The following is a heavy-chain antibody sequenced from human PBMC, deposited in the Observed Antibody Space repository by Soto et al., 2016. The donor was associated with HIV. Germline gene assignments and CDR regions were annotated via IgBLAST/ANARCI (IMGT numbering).Heavy chain of an antibody. CDR1: GGTFRNYA. CDR3: ARDKEEIAAVVTPNAVPFHI. V-gene: IGHV1-69*12. J-gene: IGHJ3*02. D-gene: IGHD2-15*01. CDR2: IIPIFGSS. Sequence: QVLLVQSGAEVKKPGSSVKVSCKVSGGTFRNYAIGWVRQAPGQGLEWMGGIIPIFGSSNYAQKFQGRVLITADESTSTAYMELSRLKSDDTAVYYCARDKEEIAAVVTPNAVPFHIWGQGTLVIVAS.